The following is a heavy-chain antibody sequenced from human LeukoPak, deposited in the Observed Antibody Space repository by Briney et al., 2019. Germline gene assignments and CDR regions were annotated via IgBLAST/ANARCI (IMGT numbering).Heavy chain of an antibody. J-gene: IGHJ4*02. CDR2: IYHSGST. CDR1: GYSVSSGYY. CDR3: ARDLQDIVVVPAAHFDY. D-gene: IGHD2-2*01. Sequence: MASETLSLTCTVSGYSVSSGYYWGWIRQPPGKGLEWIGRIYHSGSTYYNPSPKSRVTIPVDTSKNQFSLKLNSVTAADTAVYYCARDLQDIVVVPAAHFDYWGQGTLVTVSS. V-gene: IGHV4-38-2*02.